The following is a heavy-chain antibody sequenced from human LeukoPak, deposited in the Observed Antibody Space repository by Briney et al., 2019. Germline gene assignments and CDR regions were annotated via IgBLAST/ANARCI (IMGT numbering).Heavy chain of an antibody. D-gene: IGHD1-20*01. Sequence: GGSLRLSCAASGFTLSSYSMNWVRQAPGKGLEWVSSISTSSTYIYYADSVKGRFTISRDNAKNSLYQQMNSLRAEDTAVYYCARDPPFIIGTTFFDYWGQGTLVTVSS. CDR1: GFTLSSYS. J-gene: IGHJ4*02. V-gene: IGHV3-21*01. CDR3: ARDPPFIIGTTFFDY. CDR2: ISTSSTYI.